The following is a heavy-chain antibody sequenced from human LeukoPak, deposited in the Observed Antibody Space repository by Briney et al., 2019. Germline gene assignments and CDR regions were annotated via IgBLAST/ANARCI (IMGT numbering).Heavy chain of an antibody. D-gene: IGHD6-13*01. CDR3: ARERRGSSSWFRFDP. CDR2: MNPNSGNT. J-gene: IGHJ5*02. V-gene: IGHV1-8*01. Sequence: ASVKVSCKASGYTFTSYDINWVRQATGQGLEWMGWMNPNSGNTGYAQKFQGRVTITADKSTSTAYMELSSLRSEDTAVYYCARERRGSSSWFRFDPWGQGTLVTVSS. CDR1: GYTFTSYD.